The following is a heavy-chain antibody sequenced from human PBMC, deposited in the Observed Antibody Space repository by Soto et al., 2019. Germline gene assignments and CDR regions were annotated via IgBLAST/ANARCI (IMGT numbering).Heavy chain of an antibody. D-gene: IGHD1-26*01. CDR1: GGSISVYY. Sequence: PSEPLSLTCSVSGGSISVYYWRWIRQPPGKGLEWIGYMYYGGRTNYNPSPKSRVTISEDTSKMQVQLKLSSVTAADTAVYFCARGTPSPRIVGSSSGPWLDPWGQGTLVTVSS. CDR2: MYYGGRT. CDR3: ARGTPSPRIVGSSSGPWLDP. V-gene: IGHV4-59*08. J-gene: IGHJ5*02.